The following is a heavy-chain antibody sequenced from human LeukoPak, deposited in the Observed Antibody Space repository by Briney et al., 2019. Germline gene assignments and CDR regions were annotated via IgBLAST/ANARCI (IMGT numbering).Heavy chain of an antibody. D-gene: IGHD6-19*01. CDR2: ISGSGGST. J-gene: IGHJ4*02. Sequence: GGSLRLSCAASGFTFSSYGMSWVRQAPGKGLEWVSAISGSGGSTYYADSVKGRFTISRDNSKNTLHLQMNSLRAEDTAVYYCAKDGYSSGWYMGYYFDYWGQGTLVTVSS. CDR3: AKDGYSSGWYMGYYFDY. CDR1: GFTFSSYG. V-gene: IGHV3-23*01.